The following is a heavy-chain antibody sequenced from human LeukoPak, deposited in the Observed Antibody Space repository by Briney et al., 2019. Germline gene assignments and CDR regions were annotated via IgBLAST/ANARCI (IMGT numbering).Heavy chain of an antibody. V-gene: IGHV3-48*01. CDR1: GFAFSSYW. CDR3: ARLRLHDYGDYGGIGQINAFDI. Sequence: PGGSLRLSCAASGFAFSSYWMSWVRQAPGKGLEWVSYIRSSSSTIYYADSVKGRFTISRDNAKNSLYLQMNSLRADDTAVYFCARLRLHDYGDYGGIGQINAFDIWGQGTMLTVSS. D-gene: IGHD4-17*01. J-gene: IGHJ3*02. CDR2: IRSSSSTI.